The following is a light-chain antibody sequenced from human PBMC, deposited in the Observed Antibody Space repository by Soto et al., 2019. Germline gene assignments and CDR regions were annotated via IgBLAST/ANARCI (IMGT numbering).Light chain of an antibody. CDR1: SDINVGSYR. J-gene: IGLJ1*01. CDR2: YMSDSDK. CDR3: MIWRTSADV. Sequence: QLVLTQPASLSASPGASASLTCTLRSDINVGSYRIYWYQQRPGSPPQYLLRYMSDSDKQQASGVPSRFSGSKDVSANAGILLISGLQSEDEADYYCMIWRTSADVFGTGTKLTVL. V-gene: IGLV5-45*01.